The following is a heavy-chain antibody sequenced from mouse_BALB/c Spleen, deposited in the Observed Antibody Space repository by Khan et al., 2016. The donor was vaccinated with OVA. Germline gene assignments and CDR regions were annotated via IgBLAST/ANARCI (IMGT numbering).Heavy chain of an antibody. D-gene: IGHD2-14*01. CDR3: ARRTTGYAMNY. V-gene: IGHV1-4*01. CDR2: INPRSSST. J-gene: IGHJ4*01. Sequence: VQLQQSGAELARPGASVKMSCKASGYSFTSNTMHWVKQRPGQGLEWIGYINPRSSSTNYNQKFKDKATLTADKSSSTAYMQLSSLTSENSTVYYCARRTTGYAMNYWGQGTSVTVSS. CDR1: GYSFTSNT.